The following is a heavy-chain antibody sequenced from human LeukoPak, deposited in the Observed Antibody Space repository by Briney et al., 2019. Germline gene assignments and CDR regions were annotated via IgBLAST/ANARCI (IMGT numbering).Heavy chain of an antibody. CDR3: ARDYYGSGSYPYFDY. CDR1: GYTFTSYA. Sequence: GASVKVSCKASGYTFTSYAISWLRQAPGQGLEWMAWISTYNGNTNYAQKLQGRVTMTTDTSTSTAYMELRSLTSDDTAVYYCARDYYGSGSYPYFDYWGQGTLVTVSS. D-gene: IGHD3-10*01. CDR2: ISTYNGNT. J-gene: IGHJ4*02. V-gene: IGHV1-18*01.